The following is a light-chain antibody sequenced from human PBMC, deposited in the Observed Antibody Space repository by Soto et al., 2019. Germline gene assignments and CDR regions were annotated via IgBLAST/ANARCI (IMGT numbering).Light chain of an antibody. J-gene: IGKJ2*01. CDR1: QGVNFY. CDR3: QHRTTGPGT. V-gene: IGKV3-11*01. CDR2: AAS. Sequence: EIVLTQSPATLSSSPGERATLSCRASQGVNFYLAWYQQKPGRAPRLLIYAASTMATDIPARFSGSGSGTDFTLTISGLEPEDFAVYYCQHRTTGPGTFGQGTRLEI.